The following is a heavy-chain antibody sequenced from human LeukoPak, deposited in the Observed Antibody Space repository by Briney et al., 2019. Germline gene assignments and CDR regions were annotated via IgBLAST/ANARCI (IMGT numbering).Heavy chain of an antibody. CDR2: ISWDGGST. CDR1: GFTFDDYA. CDR3: AKTYYYDSSGYIDY. D-gene: IGHD3-22*01. Sequence: PPGGSLRLSCAASGFTFDDYAMHWVRHAPGKGLEWVSLISWDGGSTYYADSVKGRFTISRDNSKNSLYLQMNSLRAEDTALYYCAKTYYYDSSGYIDYWGQGTLVTVSS. J-gene: IGHJ4*02. V-gene: IGHV3-43D*03.